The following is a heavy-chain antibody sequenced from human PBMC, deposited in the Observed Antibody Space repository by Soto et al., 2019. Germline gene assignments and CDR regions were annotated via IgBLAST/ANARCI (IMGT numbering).Heavy chain of an antibody. CDR3: AKGYDSSGYYYWGYYFDY. Sequence: EVQLLESGGGLVQPGGSLRLSCAASGFTFSSYAMSWVRQAPGKGLEWVSAISGSGGSTYYADSVKGRFTIYRDNSKNTLYLQMNSLRAEDTAVYYCAKGYDSSGYYYWGYYFDYWGQGTLVTVSS. J-gene: IGHJ4*02. CDR1: GFTFSSYA. V-gene: IGHV3-23*01. D-gene: IGHD3-22*01. CDR2: ISGSGGST.